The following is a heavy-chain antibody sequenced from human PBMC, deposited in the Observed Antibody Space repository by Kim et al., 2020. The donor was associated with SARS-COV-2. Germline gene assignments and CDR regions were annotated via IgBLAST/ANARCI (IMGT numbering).Heavy chain of an antibody. D-gene: IGHD1-26*01. CDR2: INHSGST. Sequence: SETLSLTCAVYGGSFSGYYWSWIRQPPGKGLEWIGEINHSGSTNYNPSLKSRVTISVDTSKNQFSLKLSSVTAADTAVYYCARGPGGRGNFDYWGQGTLVTVSS. J-gene: IGHJ4*02. V-gene: IGHV4-34*01. CDR3: ARGPGGRGNFDY. CDR1: GGSFSGYY.